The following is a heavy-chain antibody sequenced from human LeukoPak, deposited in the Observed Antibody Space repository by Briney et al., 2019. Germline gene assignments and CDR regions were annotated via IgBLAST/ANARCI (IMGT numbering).Heavy chain of an antibody. V-gene: IGHV4-59*01. J-gene: IGHJ4*02. CDR2: IYYSGNT. Sequence: PSETLSLTCTVSGGSISSYYWSWIRQPPGKGLEWIGHIYYSGNTNYNPSLKSRVTISVDTSKNQFSLKLSSVTAADTAVYYCARDRYYYGSGSYGLDYWGQGTLVTVSS. CDR1: GGSISSYY. CDR3: ARDRYYYGSGSYGLDY. D-gene: IGHD3-10*01.